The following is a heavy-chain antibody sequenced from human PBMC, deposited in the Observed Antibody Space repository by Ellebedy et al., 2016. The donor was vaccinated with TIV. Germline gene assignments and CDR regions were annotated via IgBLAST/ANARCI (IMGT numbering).Heavy chain of an antibody. D-gene: IGHD6-6*01. CDR3: ASSSIAARRAFDP. CDR2: IYYSGST. V-gene: IGHV4-39*01. J-gene: IGHJ5*02. CDR1: GGSISSSSYY. Sequence: SETLSLXXTVSGGSISSSSYYRGWIRQPPGKGLEWIGSIYYSGSTYYNPSLKSRVTISVDTSKNQFSLKLSSVTAADTAVYYCASSSIAARRAFDPWGQGTLVTVSS.